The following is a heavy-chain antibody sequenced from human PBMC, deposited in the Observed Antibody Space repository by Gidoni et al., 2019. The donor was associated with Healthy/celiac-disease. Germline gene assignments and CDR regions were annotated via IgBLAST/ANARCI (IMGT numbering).Heavy chain of an antibody. CDR3: TTDSSEWGFDY. J-gene: IGHJ4*02. CDR2: IKSKTDGGTT. Sequence: EVQLVESGGGLVKPGGSLRLSCAASGFTFSNAWMSWVRQDPGKGLEWVGRIKSKTDGGTTDYAAPVKGRFTISRDDSKNTLYLQMNSLKTEDTAVFYCTTDSSEWGFDYWGQGTLVTVSS. CDR1: GFTFSNAW. D-gene: IGHD1-26*01. V-gene: IGHV3-15*01.